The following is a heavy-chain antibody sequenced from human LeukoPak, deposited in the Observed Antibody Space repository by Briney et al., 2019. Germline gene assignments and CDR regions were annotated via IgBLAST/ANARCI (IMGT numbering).Heavy chain of an antibody. CDR3: ARHFDYDSSPVRY. Sequence: SEPLSLPCTVSGGSISSSSYYWGWIRQPPGKGLEWIGNNYYSGSTYYNPSLKSRVSISVDTSKNQFSLKLSSVTAADTAVYYCARHFDYDSSPVRYWGQGTLVTVSS. CDR1: GGSISSSSYY. J-gene: IGHJ4*02. D-gene: IGHD3-22*01. V-gene: IGHV4-39*01. CDR2: NYYSGST.